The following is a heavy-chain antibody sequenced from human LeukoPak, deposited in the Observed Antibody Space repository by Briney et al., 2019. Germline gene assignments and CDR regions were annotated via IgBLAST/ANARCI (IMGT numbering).Heavy chain of an antibody. Sequence: GGSLRLSCAASGFTFSNAWMTWVHQAPGKGLEWVGHLKSKTDGGTTDYAAPVKGRFTISRDDSKNTLYLQMNSLKTEDTAVYYCTTLGLWFGDRSFDYWGQGTLVTVSS. CDR2: LKSKTDGGTT. CDR1: GFTFSNAW. D-gene: IGHD3-10*01. J-gene: IGHJ4*02. V-gene: IGHV3-15*01. CDR3: TTLGLWFGDRSFDY.